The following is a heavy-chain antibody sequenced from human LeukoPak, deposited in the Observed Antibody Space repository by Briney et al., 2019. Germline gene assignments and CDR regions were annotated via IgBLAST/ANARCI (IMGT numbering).Heavy chain of an antibody. J-gene: IGHJ4*02. Sequence: SETLSLTCTVSGGSITSSSYYWSWIRQPPGKGLEWIGYIYYSGSTNYNPSLKSRVTISVDTSKNQFSLKLSSVTAADTAVYYCARLSDKNYYDSSGYWDWGQGTLVTVSS. D-gene: IGHD3-22*01. CDR3: ARLSDKNYYDSSGYWD. CDR2: IYYSGST. CDR1: GGSITSSSYY. V-gene: IGHV4-61*05.